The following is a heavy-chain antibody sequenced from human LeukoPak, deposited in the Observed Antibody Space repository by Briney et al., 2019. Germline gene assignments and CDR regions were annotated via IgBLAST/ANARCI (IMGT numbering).Heavy chain of an antibody. D-gene: IGHD2-15*01. CDR1: GASINSYY. CDR2: VYKSGST. V-gene: IGHV4-59*08. CDR3: ARHSLCRGGTCISSYYYGLDI. Sequence: SETLSLTCNVSGASINSYYWSWIRQSLGKGLEWIGYVYKSGSTNYKPSLRSRVIISLDTSNNQVSLKLRSVTAADTAVYYCARHSLCRGGTCISSYYYGLDIWGQGTTVTVSS. J-gene: IGHJ6*02.